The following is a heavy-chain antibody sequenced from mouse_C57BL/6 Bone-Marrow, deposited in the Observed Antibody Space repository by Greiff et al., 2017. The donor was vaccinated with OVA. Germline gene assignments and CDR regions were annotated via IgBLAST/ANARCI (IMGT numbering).Heavy chain of an antibody. Sequence: VQLQQSGAELVRPGTSVKMSCKASGYTFTNYWIGWAKQRPGHGLEWIGDIYPGGGYTNYNEKFKGKATLTADKSSSTAYMQFSSLTSEDSAIYYGARRGDDYDVPFAYWGQGTLVTVSA. CDR3: ARRGDDYDVPFAY. CDR1: GYTFTNYW. D-gene: IGHD2-4*01. J-gene: IGHJ3*01. V-gene: IGHV1-63*01. CDR2: IYPGGGYT.